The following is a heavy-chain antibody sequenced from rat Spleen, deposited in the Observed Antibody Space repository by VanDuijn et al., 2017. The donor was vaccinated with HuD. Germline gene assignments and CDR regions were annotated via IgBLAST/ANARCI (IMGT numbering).Heavy chain of an antibody. J-gene: IGHJ1*01. D-gene: IGHD1-7*01. CDR1: GFTFSNYY. CDR2: ISTGGDNT. CDR3: TRDKDYGYLYWYFDF. Sequence: EVQLVESGGGLVQPGRSLKLSCAASGFTFSNYYMAWVRQAPTKGLEWVAYISTGGDNTYYRDSVKGRFTISRDNAKSTLYLQMNSLRSEDTATYYCTRDKDYGYLYWYFDFWGPGTMVTVSS. V-gene: IGHV5-27*01.